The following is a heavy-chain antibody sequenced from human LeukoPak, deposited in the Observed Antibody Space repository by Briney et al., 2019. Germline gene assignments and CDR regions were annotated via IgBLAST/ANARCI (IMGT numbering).Heavy chain of an antibody. CDR3: ARDGRVNSSGYGMDV. CDR2: IWYDGSSK. D-gene: IGHD6-19*01. J-gene: IGHJ6*02. Sequence: GGSLRLSCAASGFTFSSYGMHWVRQAPGKGLEWVAVIWYDGSSKYYADSVKGRFTISRDNSKNTLYLQMNSLRAEDTAVYYCARDGRVNSSGYGMDVWGQGTTVTVSS. CDR1: GFTFSSYG. V-gene: IGHV3-33*01.